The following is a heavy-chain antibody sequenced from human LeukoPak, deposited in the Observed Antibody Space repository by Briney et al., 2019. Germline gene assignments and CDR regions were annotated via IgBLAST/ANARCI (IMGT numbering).Heavy chain of an antibody. CDR1: GGSISSYY. CDR2: IYCSGST. Sequence: SDALSLTCTVFGGSISSYYWSWIRQPPAKGLEWIGYIYCSGSTNYNPSLKSRVTMSVDTSKNQLSLKLSSVTAADTAVYYCATMVQGIYTYFGSWGQGNLVAVSS. V-gene: IGHV4-59*07. J-gene: IGHJ4*02. CDR3: ATMVQGIYTYFGS. D-gene: IGHD3-10*01.